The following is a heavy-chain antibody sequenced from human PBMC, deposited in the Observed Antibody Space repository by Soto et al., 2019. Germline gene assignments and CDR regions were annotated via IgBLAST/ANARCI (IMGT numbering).Heavy chain of an antibody. D-gene: IGHD3-10*01. Sequence: EVQLVESGGGLVKPGGSLRLSCAASGFTFSSYSMNWVRQAPGKGLEWVSSISSSSSYIYYADSVRGRFTISRDNAKNSLYLQMNSLRAEDTAVYYCARERRGSGRRYYFDHWGQGTLVTVSS. CDR2: ISSSSSYI. J-gene: IGHJ4*02. V-gene: IGHV3-21*01. CDR1: GFTFSSYS. CDR3: ARERRGSGRRYYFDH.